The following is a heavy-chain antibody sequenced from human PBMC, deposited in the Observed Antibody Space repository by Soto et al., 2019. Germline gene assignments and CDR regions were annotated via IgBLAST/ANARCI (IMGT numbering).Heavy chain of an antibody. CDR2: IYYSGST. V-gene: IGHV4-59*01. J-gene: IGHJ4*02. CDR3: ARGGLEPTLGLLDY. Sequence: SETLSLTCTVSGGSISSYYWSWIRQPPGKGLEWIGYIYYSGSTNYNPSLKSRVTISVDTSKNQFSLKLSSVTAADTAVYYCARGGLEPTLGLLDYWGQGTLVTVSS. D-gene: IGHD1-1*01. CDR1: GGSISSYY.